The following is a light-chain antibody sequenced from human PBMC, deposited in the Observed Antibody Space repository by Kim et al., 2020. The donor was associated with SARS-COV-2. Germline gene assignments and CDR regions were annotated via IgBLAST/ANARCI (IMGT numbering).Light chain of an antibody. CDR2: GDN. J-gene: IGLJ1*01. CDR1: SLRKSY. V-gene: IGLV3-19*01. Sequence: LGQTGRITGQGDSLRKSYASWDQQKPGQAPILVMAGDNDRPSGIPDRFSGSSSGSTASLTITGAQAEDEADYYCCSRDSSAKDYVFGTGTKVTVL. CDR3: CSRDSSAKDYV.